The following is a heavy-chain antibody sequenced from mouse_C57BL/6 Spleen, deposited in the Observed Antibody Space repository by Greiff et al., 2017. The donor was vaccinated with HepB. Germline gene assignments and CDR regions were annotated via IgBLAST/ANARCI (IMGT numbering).Heavy chain of an antibody. V-gene: IGHV1-26*01. CDR1: GCTFTDYY. CDR2: INPNNGGT. CDR3: ARSYGSSYDWYFDV. J-gene: IGHJ1*03. Sequence: VQLQQSGPELVKPGASVKISCKASGCTFTDYYMNWVKQSHGKSLEWIGDINPNNGGTSYNQKFKGKATLTVDKSSSTAYMELRSLTSEDSAVYYCARSYGSSYDWYFDVWGTGTTVTVSS. D-gene: IGHD1-1*01.